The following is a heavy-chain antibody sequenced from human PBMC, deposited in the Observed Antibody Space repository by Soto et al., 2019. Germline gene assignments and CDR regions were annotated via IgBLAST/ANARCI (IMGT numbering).Heavy chain of an antibody. CDR1: GGSISSGGYY. CDR2: IYYSGST. V-gene: IGHV4-31*03. D-gene: IGHD6-13*01. Sequence: QVQLQESGPGLVKPSQTLSLTCTVSGGSISSGGYYWSWIRQHPGKGLEWIGYIYYSGSTYYNPALNSRVTVAVYTSKNQCSLKLSSGTAADTAGYYCARAAHYSSPFRWFVPWGQGTLVTVSS. J-gene: IGHJ5*02. CDR3: ARAAHYSSPFRWFVP.